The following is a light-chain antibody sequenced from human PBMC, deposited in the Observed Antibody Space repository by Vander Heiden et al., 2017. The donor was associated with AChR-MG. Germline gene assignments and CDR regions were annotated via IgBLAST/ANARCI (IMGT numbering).Light chain of an antibody. J-gene: IGLJ2*01. CDR1: SSDVGAYNY. CDR2: DVN. V-gene: IGLV2-11*01. Sequence: QSALTQPRSVSGSPGQSVTISCTGTSSDVGAYNYVFWYQQHPGKAPKLMIYDVNGRPSGVPDRFSGSKSANMASLTISGLQAEDEAHYYCCSYAGSYTLVFGGGTKLTVL. CDR3: CSYAGSYTLV.